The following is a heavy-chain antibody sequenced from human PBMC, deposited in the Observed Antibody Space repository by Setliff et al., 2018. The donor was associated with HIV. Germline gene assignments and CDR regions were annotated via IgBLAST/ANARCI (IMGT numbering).Heavy chain of an antibody. CDR1: GYGFSNYW. D-gene: IGHD3-9*01. Sequence: GESLKISCKGSGYGFSNYWLAWVRQTPGKGLEWMGIIYPGDPDTRYSPSFQGQVTFSADKSINTAYLQWGSLKASDTGIYFCARQTSRYITLSPPDYWGQGTLVTVSS. V-gene: IGHV5-51*01. CDR2: IYPGDPDT. J-gene: IGHJ4*02. CDR3: ARQTSRYITLSPPDY.